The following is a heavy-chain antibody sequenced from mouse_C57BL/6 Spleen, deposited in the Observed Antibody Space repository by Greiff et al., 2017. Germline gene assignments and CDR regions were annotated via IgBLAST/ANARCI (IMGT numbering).Heavy chain of an antibody. V-gene: IGHV1-15*01. J-gene: IGHJ4*01. D-gene: IGHD2-3*01. Sequence: QVQLQQSGAELVRPGASVTLSCKASGYTFTDYEMHWVKQTPVHGLEWIGAIDPETGGTAYNQKFKGKAILTADTSSTTAYKELRSLTSEDSAVYYCTRWDGYYHYAMDYWGQGTSVTVSS. CDR3: TRWDGYYHYAMDY. CDR1: GYTFTDYE. CDR2: IDPETGGT.